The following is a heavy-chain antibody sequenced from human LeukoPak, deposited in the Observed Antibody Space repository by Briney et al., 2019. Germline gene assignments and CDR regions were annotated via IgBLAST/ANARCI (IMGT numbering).Heavy chain of an antibody. J-gene: IGHJ4*02. CDR1: GFTFSSYA. CDR3: ARTQDYDPPLRY. Sequence: GGSLRLSCAASGFTFSSYAMHWVRQAPGKGLEWVAVISYDGSNKYYADSVKGRFTISRDNSKNTLYLQMNSLRAEDTAVYYCARTQDYDPPLRYWGQGTLVTVSS. CDR2: ISYDGSNK. D-gene: IGHD3-3*01. V-gene: IGHV3-30-3*01.